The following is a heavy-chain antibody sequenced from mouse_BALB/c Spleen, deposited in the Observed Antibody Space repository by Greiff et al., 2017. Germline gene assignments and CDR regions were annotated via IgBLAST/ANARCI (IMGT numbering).Heavy chain of an antibody. CDR2: ISSGSSTI. CDR1: GFTFSSFG. J-gene: IGHJ3*01. V-gene: IGHV5-17*02. D-gene: IGHD1-1*01. Sequence: EVQGVESGGGLVQPGGSRKLSCAASGFTFSSFGMHWVRQAPEKGLEWVAYISSGSSTIYYADTVKGRFTISRDNPKNTLFLQMTSLRSEDTAMYYCAKEDFYYGSAWFAYWGQGTLVTVSA. CDR3: AKEDFYYGSAWFAY.